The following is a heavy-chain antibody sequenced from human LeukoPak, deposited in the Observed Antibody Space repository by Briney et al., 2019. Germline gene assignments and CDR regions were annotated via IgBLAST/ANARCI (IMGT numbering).Heavy chain of an antibody. V-gene: IGHV3-33*01. J-gene: IGHJ6*02. CDR2: IWYDGSNK. Sequence: GRSLRLSCAASGFTFSSYGMHWVRQAPSKGLEWVAVIWYDGSNKYYADSVKGRFTISRDNSKNTLYLQMNSLRAEDTAVYYCARDELVPAAISYYYYGMDVWGQGTTVTVSS. CDR1: GFTFSSYG. D-gene: IGHD2-2*02. CDR3: ARDELVPAAISYYYYGMDV.